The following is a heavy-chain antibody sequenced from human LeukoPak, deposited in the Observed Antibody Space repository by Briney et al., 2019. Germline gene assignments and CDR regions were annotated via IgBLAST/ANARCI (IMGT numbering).Heavy chain of an antibody. CDR2: IYTGGTT. CDR1: GFTVSGNH. Sequence: GGSLRLSCAVSGFTVSGNHMSLVRQAPGKGLEWVSAIYTGGTTYYSDSVEGRFTISRDKSKNTLYLQMDSLRVEDTAVYYCAGDQATSGGGLDSWGQGTLVTVSS. J-gene: IGHJ4*02. D-gene: IGHD3-16*01. CDR3: AGDQATSGGGLDS. V-gene: IGHV3-53*01.